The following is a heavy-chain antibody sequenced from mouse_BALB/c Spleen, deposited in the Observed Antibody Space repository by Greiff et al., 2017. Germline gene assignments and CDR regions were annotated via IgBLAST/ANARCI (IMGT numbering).Heavy chain of an antibody. D-gene: IGHD2-10*02. CDR3: ARGKYGNYYYAMDY. V-gene: IGHV5-4*02. CDR2: ISDGGSYT. J-gene: IGHJ4*01. CDR1: GFTFSDYY. Sequence: EVKLMESGGGLVKPGGSLKLSCAASGFTFSDYYMYWVRQTPEKRLEWVATISDGGSYTYYPDSVKGRFTISRDNAKNNLYLQMSSLKSEDTAMYYCARGKYGNYYYAMDYWGQGTSVTVSS.